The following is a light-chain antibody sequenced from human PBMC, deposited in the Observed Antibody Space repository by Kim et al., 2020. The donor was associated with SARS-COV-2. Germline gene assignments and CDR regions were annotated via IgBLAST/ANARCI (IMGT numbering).Light chain of an antibody. CDR3: LQDYTYPRT. CDR2: AAS. V-gene: IGKV1-6*01. Sequence: ASVGDRVTVTCRASQGIRNDLGWYQQTPGKAPNLLIYAASNLQSGVPSRFSGSGSGTDFTLTISSLQPEDFATYYCLQDYTYPRTFGQGTKVDIK. J-gene: IGKJ1*01. CDR1: QGIRND.